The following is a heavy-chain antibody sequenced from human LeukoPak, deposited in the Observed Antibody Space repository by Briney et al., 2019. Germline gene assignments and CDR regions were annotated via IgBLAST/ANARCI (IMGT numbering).Heavy chain of an antibody. J-gene: IGHJ3*02. D-gene: IGHD3-22*01. V-gene: IGHV4-61*02. CDR1: GDSISSGDYY. CDR3: ARGPYSYDSSGAFDI. Sequence: SQTLSLTCTVSGDSISSGDYYWSWIRQPAGKGLEWIGRISSSGSTNYNPSLKSRVTISVDTSKNQFSLKLSSVTVADTAVYFCARGPYSYDSSGAFDIWGQGTMVTVSS. CDR2: ISSSGST.